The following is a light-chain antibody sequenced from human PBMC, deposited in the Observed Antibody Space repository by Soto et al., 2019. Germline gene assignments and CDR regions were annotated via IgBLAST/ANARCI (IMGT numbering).Light chain of an antibody. V-gene: IGKV1-5*03. CDR2: KAS. J-gene: IGKJ2*01. CDR3: QEYNSHSRYT. Sequence: DIQMTQSPSTLSASVGDRVTITCRASQSISGWLAWYQQKPGKAPRLLIYKASNLKSGVPSRFSGSGSGTEIKLTIDKLQPDDYATSYCQEYNSHSRYTFGQGTRL. CDR1: QSISGW.